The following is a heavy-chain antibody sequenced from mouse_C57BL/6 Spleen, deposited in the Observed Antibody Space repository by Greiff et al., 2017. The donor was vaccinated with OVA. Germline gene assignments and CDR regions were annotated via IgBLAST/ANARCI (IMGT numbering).Heavy chain of an antibody. Sequence: QVQLKQPGAELVKPGASVKLSCKASGYTFTSYWMHWVKQRPGQGLEWIGMIHPNSGSTNYNEKFKSKATLTVDKSSSTAYMQLSSLTSEDSAVYYCAREDSSAWFAYWGQGTLGTVSA. D-gene: IGHD3-2*01. J-gene: IGHJ3*01. CDR1: GYTFTSYW. CDR3: AREDSSAWFAY. CDR2: IHPNSGST. V-gene: IGHV1-64*01.